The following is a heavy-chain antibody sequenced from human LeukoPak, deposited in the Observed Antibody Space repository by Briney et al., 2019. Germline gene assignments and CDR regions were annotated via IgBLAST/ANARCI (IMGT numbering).Heavy chain of an antibody. Sequence: SVKVSCKASGGTFSSYAISWVRQAPGQGLEWMGGIIPIFGTANYAQKFQGRVTITADESTSTAYMELSSLRSEDTAVHYCARELLWFGESFDYWGQGTLVTVSS. J-gene: IGHJ4*02. CDR2: IIPIFGTA. D-gene: IGHD3-10*01. CDR1: GGTFSSYA. V-gene: IGHV1-69*13. CDR3: ARELLWFGESFDY.